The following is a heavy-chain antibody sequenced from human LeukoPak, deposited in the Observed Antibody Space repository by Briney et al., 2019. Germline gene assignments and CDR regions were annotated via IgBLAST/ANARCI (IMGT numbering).Heavy chain of an antibody. CDR1: GDTFIPYT. CDR3: ARDHCTPGTCLGGH. J-gene: IGHJ4*02. CDR2: IIPSLDVA. V-gene: IGHV1-69*04. Sequence: SVKVSCKASGDTFIPYTFSWVRQAPGQGLEWIGRIIPSLDVANYAQKFQGRVTLSADRDTATTYMEVTSLRSEDTAIYYCARDHCTPGTCLGGHWGQGTLVTVSS. D-gene: IGHD2-15*01.